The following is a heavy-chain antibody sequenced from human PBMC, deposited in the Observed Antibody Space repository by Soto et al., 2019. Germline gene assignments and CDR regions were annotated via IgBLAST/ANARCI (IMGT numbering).Heavy chain of an antibody. CDR2: ISSSSSTI. D-gene: IGHD6-19*01. J-gene: IGHJ6*03. Sequence: EVQLVESGGGLVQPGGSLRLSCAASGFTFSSYSMNWVRQAPGKGLEWVSYISSSSSTIYYADSVKGRFTISRDNAKNSLYLQMNSLRAEDTAVYYCARDPSSGWHKRDYYYYYMDVWGKGTTVTVSS. V-gene: IGHV3-48*01. CDR1: GFTFSSYS. CDR3: ARDPSSGWHKRDYYYYYMDV.